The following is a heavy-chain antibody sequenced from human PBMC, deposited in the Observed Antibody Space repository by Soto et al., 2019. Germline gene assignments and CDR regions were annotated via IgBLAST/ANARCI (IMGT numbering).Heavy chain of an antibody. CDR3: ARASSWYVHYYGMDV. J-gene: IGHJ6*02. CDR2: ISYDGSNK. CDR1: GSPSSSYA. Sequence: PGGSLRLSCGASGSPSSSYAGHWVRQAPGKGLEWVAVISYDGSNKYYADSVKGRFTISRDNSKNTLYLQMNSLRAEDTAVYYCARASSWYVHYYGMDVWGQWTTVTVSS. D-gene: IGHD6-13*01. V-gene: IGHV3-30-3*01.